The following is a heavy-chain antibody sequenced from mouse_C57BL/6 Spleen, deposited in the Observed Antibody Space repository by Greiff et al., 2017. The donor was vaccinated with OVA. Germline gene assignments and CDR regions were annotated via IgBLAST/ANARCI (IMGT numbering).Heavy chain of an antibody. V-gene: IGHV10-1*01. CDR2: IRRNSNNYAT. Sequence: EVQRVEPGGGLVQPKGSLKLSCAASGFSFNTYAMNWVRQAPGQGLEWVARIRRNSNNYATYYADSVKDRFTISRNDTESMLYLQMNNLKTEDTAMYYGVGHCYCDYHGYAMDYWGQGTSVTVSS. CDR3: VGHCYCDYHGYAMDY. CDR1: GFSFNTYA. J-gene: IGHJ4*01. D-gene: IGHD2-13*01.